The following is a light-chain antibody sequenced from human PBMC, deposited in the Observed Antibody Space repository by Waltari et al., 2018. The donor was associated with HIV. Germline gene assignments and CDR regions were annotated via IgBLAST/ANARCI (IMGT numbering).Light chain of an antibody. CDR2: DAS. J-gene: IGKJ4*02. CDR3: QQYNKWPRT. Sequence: EIVLTQSPATLSLSPGERATLSCRASQSVSGYLAWYQQKPGQAPRLLIYDASSRATGIPARFSGSESGTDFTLTISSLEPEDFAVYYCQQYNKWPRTFGRGTKVEI. CDR1: QSVSGY. V-gene: IGKV3-11*01.